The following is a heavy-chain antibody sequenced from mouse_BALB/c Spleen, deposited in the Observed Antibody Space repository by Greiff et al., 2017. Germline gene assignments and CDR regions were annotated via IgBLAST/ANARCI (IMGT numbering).Heavy chain of an antibody. J-gene: IGHJ2*01. CDR1: GFTFSSFG. CDR3: ARTRYWYYGDYIDY. V-gene: IGHV5-17*02. D-gene: IGHD1-1*01. CDR2: ISSGSSTI. Sequence: EVQLVESGGGLVQPGGSRKLSCAASGFTFSSFGMHWVRQAPEKGLEWVAYISSGSSTIYYADTVKGRFTISRDNPKNTLFLQMTSLRSEDTAMYYCARTRYWYYGDYIDYWGQGTTLTVSS.